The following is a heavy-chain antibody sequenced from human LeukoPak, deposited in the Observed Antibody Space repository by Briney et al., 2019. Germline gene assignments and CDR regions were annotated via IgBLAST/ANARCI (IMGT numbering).Heavy chain of an antibody. J-gene: IGHJ1*01. V-gene: IGHV3-74*01. CDR3: ARVMLTFGGVIVEYFQH. D-gene: IGHD3-16*02. Sequence: GGSLRLSCAASGFTFSSYWMHWVRQAPGEGLVWVSRINSDGSSTSYADSVKGRFTISRDNAKNTLYLQMNSLRAEDTAVYYCARVMLTFGGVIVEYFQHWGQGTLVTVSS. CDR2: INSDGSST. CDR1: GFTFSSYW.